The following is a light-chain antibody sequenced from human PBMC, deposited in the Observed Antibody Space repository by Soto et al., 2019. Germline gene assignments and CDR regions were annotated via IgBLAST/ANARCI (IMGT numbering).Light chain of an antibody. V-gene: IGKV1-33*01. Sequence: DIQMTQSPSSLSASVGDRVTITCQASQGITHYLNWYQQKPGKAPKLLIHDASTLETGVPSRFRGSGSRKHFTFSINALLPEDTATCDWTQYDWLYTFGQGNRLQI. CDR2: DAS. J-gene: IGKJ2*01. CDR3: TQYDWLYT. CDR1: QGITHY.